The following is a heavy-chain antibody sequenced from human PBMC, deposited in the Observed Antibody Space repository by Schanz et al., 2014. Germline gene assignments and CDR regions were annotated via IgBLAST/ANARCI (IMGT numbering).Heavy chain of an antibody. D-gene: IGHD4-17*01. J-gene: IGHJ6*03. CDR1: VFTFSDHY. CDR3: ARDGDRFYHNYYMDV. CDR2: IDGKSTTV. Sequence: VQLVESGGGLVQPGGSLRLSCAASVFTFSDHYMDWVRQAPGKGLEWLSYIDGKSTTVYYADSVKGRFAVSRDNARNSLYLHMNTLGAEDTAVYYCARDGDRFYHNYYMDVWGKGTTVTVSS. V-gene: IGHV3-11*04.